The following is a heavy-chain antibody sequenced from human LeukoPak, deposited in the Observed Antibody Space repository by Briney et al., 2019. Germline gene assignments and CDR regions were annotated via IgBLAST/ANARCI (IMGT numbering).Heavy chain of an antibody. Sequence: PGGSLRLSCAASGFTFSSYAMHWVRQAPGKGLEWVAVISYDGSNKYYADSVKGRFTISRDNSKNTLYLQMNSLRAEDTAVYYCAKDGQYQLLLDYWGQGTLVTVSS. D-gene: IGHD2-2*01. CDR1: GFTFSSYA. J-gene: IGHJ4*02. V-gene: IGHV3-30*18. CDR3: AKDGQYQLLLDY. CDR2: ISYDGSNK.